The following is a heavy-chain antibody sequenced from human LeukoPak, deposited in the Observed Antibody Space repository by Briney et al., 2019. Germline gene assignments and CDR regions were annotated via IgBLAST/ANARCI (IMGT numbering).Heavy chain of an antibody. V-gene: IGHV3-23*01. D-gene: IGHD3-16*01. Sequence: GGALRLSCAASGFTFSSYVMSWVRQAPGKGLEGVSSISGNGRSTYYADSVKGRFTISRDNSKNTVNLQMNSLRADDTAIYYCAKGGPNDYWGQGTLVTVSS. J-gene: IGHJ4*02. CDR1: GFTFSSYV. CDR3: AKGGPNDY. CDR2: ISGNGRST.